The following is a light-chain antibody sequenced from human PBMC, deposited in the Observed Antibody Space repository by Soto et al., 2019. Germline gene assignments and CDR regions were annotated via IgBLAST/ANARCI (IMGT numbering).Light chain of an antibody. J-gene: IGKJ4*01. CDR1: QNVYNN. Sequence: EIVMTQSPATLSASAGEGATLSCKASQNVYNNLAWYQQRPGQPPRLLIYDASTRATGISARFSGSGYGTEFTLTISSLQSEDFAVYFCQQCRNWPLTFGGGTKVEIK. CDR3: QQCRNWPLT. V-gene: IGKV3-15*01. CDR2: DAS.